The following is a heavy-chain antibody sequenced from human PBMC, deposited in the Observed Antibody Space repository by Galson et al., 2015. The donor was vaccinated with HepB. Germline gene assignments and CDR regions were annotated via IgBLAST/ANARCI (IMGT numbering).Heavy chain of an antibody. V-gene: IGHV4-59*01. CDR1: GGSISSYY. D-gene: IGHD6-19*01. CDR3: ARDRASGYSSGWGHYYYYGMDV. CDR2: IYYSGST. Sequence: ETLSLTCTVSGGSISSYYWSWIRQPPGKGLEWIGYIYYSGSTNYNPSLKSRVTISVDTSKNQFSLKLSSVTAADTAVYYCARDRASGYSSGWGHYYYYGMDVWGQGTTVTVSS. J-gene: IGHJ6*02.